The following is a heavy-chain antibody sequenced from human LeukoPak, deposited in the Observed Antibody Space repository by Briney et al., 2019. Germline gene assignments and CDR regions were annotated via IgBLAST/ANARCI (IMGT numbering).Heavy chain of an antibody. J-gene: IGHJ4*02. CDR1: GGSISSSNW. Sequence: PSETLSLTCAVSGGSISSSNWWSWVRQPPGKGLEWIGEIYHSGSTNCNPSLKSRVTMSVDTSKNQFSLKLSSVTAADTAVYYCASSSPVVPFDYWGQGTLVTVSS. CDR2: IYHSGST. D-gene: IGHD2-15*01. CDR3: ASSSPVVPFDY. V-gene: IGHV4-4*02.